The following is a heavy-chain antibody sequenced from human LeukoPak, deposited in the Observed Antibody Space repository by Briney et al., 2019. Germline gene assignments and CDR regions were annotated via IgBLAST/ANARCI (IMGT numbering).Heavy chain of an antibody. D-gene: IGHD3-10*01. V-gene: IGHV4-39*01. CDR1: GGSISSSSYY. CDR3: ARSYYYGSGINYYGMDV. Sequence: SETLSLTCTVSGGSISSSSYYWGWIRQPPGKGLEWIGSIYYSGSTYYNPSLKSRVTISVDTPKNQFSLKLSSVTAADTAVYYCARSYYYGSGINYYGMDVWGQGTTVTVSS. J-gene: IGHJ6*02. CDR2: IYYSGST.